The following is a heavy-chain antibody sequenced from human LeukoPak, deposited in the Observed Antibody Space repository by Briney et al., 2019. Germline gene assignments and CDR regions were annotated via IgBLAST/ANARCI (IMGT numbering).Heavy chain of an antibody. Sequence: GGSLRLSCAASGFTFSSYWMSWVRQAPGKGLEWVSGINWNGRSTGYADSVKGRFTISRDNAKNSLYLQMNSLRAEDTALYYCARRRRITIFASSAFHYYYYMDVWGKGTTVTVSS. V-gene: IGHV3-20*04. CDR2: INWNGRST. CDR3: ARRRRITIFASSAFHYYYYMDV. D-gene: IGHD3-3*01. CDR1: GFTFSSYW. J-gene: IGHJ6*03.